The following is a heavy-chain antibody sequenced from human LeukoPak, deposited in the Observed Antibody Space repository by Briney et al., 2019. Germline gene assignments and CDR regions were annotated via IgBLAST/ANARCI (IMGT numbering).Heavy chain of an antibody. CDR3: TRGDPDY. D-gene: IGHD2-21*02. CDR1: GFTFSDYW. J-gene: IGHJ4*02. Sequence: QPGGSLRLSCAASGFTFSDYWMQWVRQAPGKGLEWVANINYHGNENYLLDSVKGRFTISRDNDKNSLFRQINILRGEDTAVYYCTRGDPDYWGLGTLVTVSS. V-gene: IGHV3-7*01. CDR2: INYHGNEN.